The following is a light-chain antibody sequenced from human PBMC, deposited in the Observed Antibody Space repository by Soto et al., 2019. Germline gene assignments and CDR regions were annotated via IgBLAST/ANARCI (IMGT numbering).Light chain of an antibody. Sequence: EIVLTQSPVTLSLSPGERATLSCRASQSVSRSLAWYQQKPGQAPRLLVYDASERATGIPARFSGSGSGTDFTLTISSLEPEDFAVYFCQHRGNWPLTFGGGTKVDI. CDR1: QSVSRS. V-gene: IGKV3-11*01. CDR2: DAS. J-gene: IGKJ4*01. CDR3: QHRGNWPLT.